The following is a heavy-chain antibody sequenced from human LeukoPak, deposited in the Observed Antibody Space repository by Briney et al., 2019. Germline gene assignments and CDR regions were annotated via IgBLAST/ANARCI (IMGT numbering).Heavy chain of an antibody. CDR3: TRVGYIDEGIDY. CDR1: GFTFSNAY. J-gene: IGHJ4*02. V-gene: IGHV3-7*04. CDR2: IKQDGSKK. D-gene: IGHD5-24*01. Sequence: GGSLRLSCAASGFTFSNAYMNWVRQAPGKGLEWVANIKQDGSKKSYVDSVKGRFTISRDNAKNSLYLQMNSLRVEDTAIYYCTRVGYIDEGIDYWGQGTLVTVSS.